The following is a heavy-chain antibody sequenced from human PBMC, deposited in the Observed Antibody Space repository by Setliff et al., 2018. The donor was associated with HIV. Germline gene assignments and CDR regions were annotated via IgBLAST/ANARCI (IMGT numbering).Heavy chain of an antibody. CDR3: TRQSPVAGSGAFDI. D-gene: IGHD6-19*01. Sequence: SETLSLTCSVSGGSTIGYHWNWIRQSAGKGLEWIGRMYDSGSTKYNPSLKSRITISLETSRNQFSLRVTSVTATDTAVYYCTRQSPVAGSGAFDIWGQGTMVTVSS. J-gene: IGHJ3*02. CDR2: MYDSGST. CDR1: GGSTIGYH. V-gene: IGHV4-4*07.